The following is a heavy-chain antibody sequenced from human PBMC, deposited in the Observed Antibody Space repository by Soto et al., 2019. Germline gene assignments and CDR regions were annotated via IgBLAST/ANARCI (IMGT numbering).Heavy chain of an antibody. J-gene: IGHJ3*02. Sequence: QVQLVESGGGVVQPGRSLRLSCAASGFTFSSYGMHWVRQAPGKGLEWVAVISYDVSNKYYADSLKGRFTISRDNSKNTLYLQMNSLRAEDTAVYYCAKDPYDILTGHDAFDIWGQGTMVTVSS. D-gene: IGHD3-9*01. CDR1: GFTFSSYG. CDR3: AKDPYDILTGHDAFDI. V-gene: IGHV3-30*18. CDR2: ISYDVSNK.